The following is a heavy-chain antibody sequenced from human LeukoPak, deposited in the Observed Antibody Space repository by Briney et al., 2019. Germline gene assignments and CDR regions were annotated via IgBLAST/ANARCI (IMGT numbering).Heavy chain of an antibody. D-gene: IGHD3-3*01. CDR1: GFTFSIYW. CDR3: AREGMVSRYDFWSGYTRFDP. Sequence: GGPLRLSCAASGFTFSIYWMHWVRQAPGKGLAWVSRINSDGSSTSYADSVKGRFTISRDNAKNTPYLQMNSLRAEDTAVYYCAREGMVSRYDFWSGYTRFDPWGQGTLVTVSS. J-gene: IGHJ5*02. CDR2: INSDGSST. V-gene: IGHV3-74*01.